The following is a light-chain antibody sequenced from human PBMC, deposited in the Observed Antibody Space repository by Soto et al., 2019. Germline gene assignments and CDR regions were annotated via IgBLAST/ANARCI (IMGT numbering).Light chain of an antibody. CDR2: DTN. CDR3: LLSYSDACV. CDR1: TGAVTSGHY. J-gene: IGLJ1*01. Sequence: QAVVTQEPSLTVSPGGTVTLTCGSSTGAVTSGHYPYWFQQKPGQAPRTLIYDTNNKQSWTPARFSGSLLGGKAALTLSGAQPEDEAEYYCLLSYSDACVFGAGTKLTVL. V-gene: IGLV7-46*01.